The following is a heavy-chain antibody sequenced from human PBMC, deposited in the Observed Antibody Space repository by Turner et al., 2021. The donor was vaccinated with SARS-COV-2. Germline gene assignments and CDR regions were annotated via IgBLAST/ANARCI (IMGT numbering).Heavy chain of an antibody. CDR2: ISGGGGST. J-gene: IGHJ6*02. Sequence: EVQLLESGGGLVQPGGSLRLSCSASVFTFSNFAMNWVRQAPGKGLEWVSGISGGGGSTKYADSVKGRFTISRDNSKYMLYLQMNSLRAEDTAVYYCARDFTISGMDVWGQGTTVTVSS. D-gene: IGHD3-3*01. V-gene: IGHV3-23*01. CDR3: ARDFTISGMDV. CDR1: VFTFSNFA.